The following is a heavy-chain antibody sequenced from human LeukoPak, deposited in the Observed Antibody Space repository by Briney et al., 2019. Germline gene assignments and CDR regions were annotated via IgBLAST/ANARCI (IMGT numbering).Heavy chain of an antibody. CDR3: AREGDYYDSSGYYYSRGFDY. V-gene: IGHV4-59*01. CDR2: IFYSGRT. J-gene: IGHJ4*02. Sequence: SETLSLTCTVSGGSISSYYWNWIRQPPGKGLEYIGYIFYSGRTNYNPSLKSRVTLSVDTSKNWFSLRLTSVTAADTAVYYCAREGDYYDSSGYYYSRGFDYWGQGTLVTVSS. D-gene: IGHD3-22*01. CDR1: GGSISSYY.